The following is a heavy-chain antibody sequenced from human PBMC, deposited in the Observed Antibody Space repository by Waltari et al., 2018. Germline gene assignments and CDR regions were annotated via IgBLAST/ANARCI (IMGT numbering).Heavy chain of an antibody. V-gene: IGHV3-48*04. CDR3: ARLGVSHFDY. D-gene: IGHD1-26*01. J-gene: IGHJ4*02. CDR1: GFTFSIYS. CDR2: ISATSSSI. Sequence: EILVVESGGGLVQPGGSLRLSFAASGFTFSIYSMTWVRQAPGKGLEWVSYISATSSSIYYADSVKGRFAISRDNAQNSLYLQMNSLRAEDTALYYCARLGVSHFDYWGQGTLVTVSS.